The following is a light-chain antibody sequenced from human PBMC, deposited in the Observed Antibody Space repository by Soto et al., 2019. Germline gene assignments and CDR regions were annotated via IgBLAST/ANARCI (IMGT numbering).Light chain of an antibody. V-gene: IGLV2-14*01. Sequence: QSVLTQPASVYGSPGQSITISCTGTSSDVGAYTYVAWYQQYPGQAPKIIVHDVINRPSGASNRFSGSKSGNTAYLTISGLQAEEEADYYCSSYTSSSTVVFGGGTKVTVL. CDR1: SSDVGAYTY. CDR2: DVI. J-gene: IGLJ2*01. CDR3: SSYTSSSTVV.